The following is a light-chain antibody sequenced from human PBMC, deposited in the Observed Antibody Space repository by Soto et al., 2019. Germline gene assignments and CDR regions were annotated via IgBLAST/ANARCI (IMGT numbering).Light chain of an antibody. CDR1: SSDVGAYNF. CDR3: SSYAGSTGFYV. CDR2: QAT. J-gene: IGLJ1*01. Sequence: QSALTQPPSASGSPGQSVTISCTGTSSDVGAYNFVSWYQQLPGKAPKLMIYQATKRPSGVPYRFSGSKSGNTGSLTVSGLQAEAEADYYYSSYAGSTGFYVFGTGTKLTVL. V-gene: IGLV2-8*01.